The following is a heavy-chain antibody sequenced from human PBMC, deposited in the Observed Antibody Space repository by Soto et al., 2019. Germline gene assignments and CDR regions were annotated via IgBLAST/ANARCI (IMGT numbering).Heavy chain of an antibody. D-gene: IGHD3-22*01. J-gene: IGHJ4*02. Sequence: PGGSLRLSCAASGFTFNIYAMSWVRQAPGKGLEWVSAISYGGGTTYYADSVKGRFTISRDNSKNTLYLQMNSLRAEDTAVYYCAKNPGYYYDSTGYHFDYWGQGTLVTVSS. CDR3: AKNPGYYYDSTGYHFDY. CDR1: GFTFNIYA. V-gene: IGHV3-23*01. CDR2: ISYGGGTT.